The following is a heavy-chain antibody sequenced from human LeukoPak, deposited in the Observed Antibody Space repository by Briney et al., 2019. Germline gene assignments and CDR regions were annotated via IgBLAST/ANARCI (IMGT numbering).Heavy chain of an antibody. V-gene: IGHV3-23*01. J-gene: IGHJ4*02. Sequence: GGSLRLSCAASGFTFSSYWMSWVRQAPGKGLEWVSAITGSGGRTYYADSVKGRFTIPRNNTKNTLYLHMNSLRAEDTAIYYCAKEYTGTFSPFPSYFDNWGQGTLVTVSS. CDR1: GFTFSSYW. CDR3: AKEYTGTFSPFPSYFDN. D-gene: IGHD1-26*01. CDR2: ITGSGGRT.